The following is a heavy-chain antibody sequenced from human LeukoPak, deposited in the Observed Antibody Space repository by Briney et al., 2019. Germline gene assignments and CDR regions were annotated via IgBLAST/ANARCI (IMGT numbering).Heavy chain of an antibody. CDR2: INPSGGST. CDR1: RYTFTSYY. D-gene: IGHD2-2*01. Sequence: GASVKVSCKASRYTFTSYYMHWVRQAPGQGLEWMGIINPSGGSTSYAQKFQGRVTMTRDTSTSTVYMELSSLRSEDTAVYYCARGHVYCSSTSCSLSWFDPWGQGTLVTVSS. CDR3: ARGHVYCSSTSCSLSWFDP. V-gene: IGHV1-46*01. J-gene: IGHJ5*02.